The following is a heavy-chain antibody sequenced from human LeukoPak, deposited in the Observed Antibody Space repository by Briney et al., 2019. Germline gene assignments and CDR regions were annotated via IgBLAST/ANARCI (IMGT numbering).Heavy chain of an antibody. CDR3: AKEVGHYYGSGSDY. CDR1: GFTFSTYG. Sequence: GGSLRLSCAASGFTFSTYGMHWVRQAPGKGLEWVSAISGSGGSTYYADSVKGRFTISRDNSKNTLYLQMNSLRAEDTAVYYCAKEVGHYYGSGSDYWGQGTLVTVSS. D-gene: IGHD3-10*01. J-gene: IGHJ4*02. CDR2: ISGSGGST. V-gene: IGHV3-23*01.